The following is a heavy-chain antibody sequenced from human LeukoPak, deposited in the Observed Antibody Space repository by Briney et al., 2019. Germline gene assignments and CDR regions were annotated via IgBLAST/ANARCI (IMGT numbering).Heavy chain of an antibody. CDR2: IHDSGST. CDR3: ARLDAAAGRYLQFFY. D-gene: IGHD5-24*01. Sequence: AETLSLTCTVCVGSIGNYYWRCIRQSPEKGLEGIGYIHDSGSTNYNPSLKSRVTISVDTSKTQFSLKLSSVNAAETAVYYCARLDAAAGRYLQFFYWGQGTLVTVSS. J-gene: IGHJ4*02. CDR1: VGSIGNYY. V-gene: IGHV4-59*08.